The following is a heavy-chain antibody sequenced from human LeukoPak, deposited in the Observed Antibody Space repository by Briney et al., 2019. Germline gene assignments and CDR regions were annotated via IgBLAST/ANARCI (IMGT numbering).Heavy chain of an antibody. Sequence: PSETLSLTCTVSGGSISSSSDYWGWIRQPPGKGLEWIGSIYYSGSTYHNPSLKSRVTISVDTSKNQFSLKLSSVTAADTAVYYCARHHDGTYYDAFDIWGQGTMVTVSS. V-gene: IGHV4-39*01. J-gene: IGHJ3*02. D-gene: IGHD1-26*01. CDR2: IYYSGST. CDR1: GGSISSSSDY. CDR3: ARHHDGTYYDAFDI.